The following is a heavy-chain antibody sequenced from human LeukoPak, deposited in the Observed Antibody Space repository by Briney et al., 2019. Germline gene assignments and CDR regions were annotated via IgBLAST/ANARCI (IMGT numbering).Heavy chain of an antibody. CDR2: IYTSGST. CDR3: AKEGNFGSGHYGMDV. CDR1: GGSISSGSYY. D-gene: IGHD3-3*01. J-gene: IGHJ6*02. Sequence: SQTLSLTCTVSGGSISSGSYYWSWSRQPAGKGLEWIGRIYTSGSTNYSPSLKSRVTISVDTSKNQFSLKLSSVTAADTAVYYCAKEGNFGSGHYGMDVWGQGTTVTVSS. V-gene: IGHV4-61*02.